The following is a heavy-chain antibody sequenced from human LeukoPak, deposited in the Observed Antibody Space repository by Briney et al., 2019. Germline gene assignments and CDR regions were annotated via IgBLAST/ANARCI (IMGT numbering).Heavy chain of an antibody. Sequence: RPSETLSLTCAVYGGSFSGYYWSWIRQPPGKGLEWIGEINRSGSTNYNPSLKSRVTISVDTSKNQFSLKLSSVTAADTAVYYCARGNGIAAAGPDYWGQGTLVTVSS. CDR2: INRSGST. CDR1: GGSFSGYY. D-gene: IGHD6-13*01. V-gene: IGHV4-34*01. J-gene: IGHJ4*02. CDR3: ARGNGIAAAGPDY.